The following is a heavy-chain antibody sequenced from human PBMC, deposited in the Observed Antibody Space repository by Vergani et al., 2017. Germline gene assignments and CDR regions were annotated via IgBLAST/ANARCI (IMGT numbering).Heavy chain of an antibody. CDR3: ARDPSVAGTYYYYMDV. J-gene: IGHJ6*03. CDR1: GFTFSSYA. D-gene: IGHD6-19*01. V-gene: IGHV3-23*01. CDR2: LSGSGGST. Sequence: EVQLLESGGGLVQPGGSLRLSCAASGFTFSSYAMSWVRQAPGKGLEWVSALSGSGGSTYYADSVKGRFTISRDNSKNTLYLQMNSLRAEDTAVYYCARDPSVAGTYYYYMDVWGKGTTVTVSS.